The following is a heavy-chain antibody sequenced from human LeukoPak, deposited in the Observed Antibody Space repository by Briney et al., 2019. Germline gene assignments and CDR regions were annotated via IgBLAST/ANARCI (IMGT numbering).Heavy chain of an antibody. CDR1: GFTVSSNH. CDR2: IYSGGST. J-gene: IGHJ4*02. Sequence: GGSLRLSCAASGFTVSSNHMSWVRQAPGKGLEWVSVIYSGGSTYYADSVKGPFTISRDNSKNTLYLQMNSLRAEDTAVYYCARGPARAAFDYWGQGTLVTVSS. CDR3: ARGPARAAFDY. V-gene: IGHV3-53*01. D-gene: IGHD6-25*01.